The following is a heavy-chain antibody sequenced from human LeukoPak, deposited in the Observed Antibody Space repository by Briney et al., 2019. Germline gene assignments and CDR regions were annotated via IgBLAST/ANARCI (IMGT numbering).Heavy chain of an antibody. J-gene: IGHJ4*02. D-gene: IGHD6-19*01. V-gene: IGHV1-2*02. Sequence: ASVKVSCKASGYTFTGYYMHWVRQAPGRGLEWMGWINPNSGGTNYAQKLQGRVTLTTDTSTSTAYMELRSLRSDDTAVYYCARDSTTKYSSGWYGDLDYWGQGTLVTVSS. CDR2: INPNSGGT. CDR3: ARDSTTKYSSGWYGDLDY. CDR1: GYTFTGYY.